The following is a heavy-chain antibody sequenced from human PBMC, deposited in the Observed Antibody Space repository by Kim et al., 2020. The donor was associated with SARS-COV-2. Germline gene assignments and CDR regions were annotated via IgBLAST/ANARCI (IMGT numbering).Heavy chain of an antibody. CDR3: AKDTGYSSGGVDY. Sequence: GYAESVKGRFTISRDNAKHSLYLQMNSLRAEDTALYYCAKDTGYSSGGVDYWGQGTLVTVSS. J-gene: IGHJ4*02. V-gene: IGHV3-9*01. D-gene: IGHD6-19*01.